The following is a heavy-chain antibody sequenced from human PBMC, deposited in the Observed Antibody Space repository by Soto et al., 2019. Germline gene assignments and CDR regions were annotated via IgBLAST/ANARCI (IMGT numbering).Heavy chain of an antibody. CDR3: AKDQRSEYSSSLDI. V-gene: IGHV3-23*01. Sequence: EVQLLESGGGLVQPGGYLSLSCAAAVFTFSRYAMSWVRQAPGKGLEWVSAISGSGGSTYYADSVKGRFTISRDNSKNTLYLQMNSLRAYDTAVYYCAKDQRSEYSSSLDIWGQGTMVTVSS. J-gene: IGHJ3*02. D-gene: IGHD6-6*01. CDR1: VFTFSRYA. CDR2: ISGSGGST.